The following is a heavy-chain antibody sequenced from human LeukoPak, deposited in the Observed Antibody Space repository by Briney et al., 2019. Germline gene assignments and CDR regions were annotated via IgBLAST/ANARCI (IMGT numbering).Heavy chain of an antibody. CDR2: INSDGSST. J-gene: IGHJ4*02. CDR3: ARGIQLWSKGGFDY. D-gene: IGHD5-18*01. Sequence: GGSLRLSCAASGFTFSSYWMHWVRQAPGKGLVWVSRINSDGSSTSYADSVKGRFTISRDNAKNTLYLQMNSLRAEDTAVYYCARGIQLWSKGGFDYWGQGTLVTVSS. V-gene: IGHV3-74*01. CDR1: GFTFSSYW.